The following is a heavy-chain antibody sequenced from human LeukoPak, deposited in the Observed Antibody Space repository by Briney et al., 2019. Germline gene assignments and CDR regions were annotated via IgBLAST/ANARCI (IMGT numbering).Heavy chain of an antibody. CDR2: ISGSGTT. Sequence: SETLSLTCTVSGGSISSYYWSWFRQPPGKGLEWIGSISGSGTTNYNPSLKSRVTISADTPNNHFSLNLNFVTTADTAVYYCARRRGYGYGLDSWGQGTLVSVSS. D-gene: IGHD5-18*01. CDR1: GGSISSYY. J-gene: IGHJ4*02. CDR3: ARRRGYGYGLDS. V-gene: IGHV4-59*01.